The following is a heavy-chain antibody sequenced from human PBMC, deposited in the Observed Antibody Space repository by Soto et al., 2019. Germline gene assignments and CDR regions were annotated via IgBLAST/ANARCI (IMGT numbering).Heavy chain of an antibody. J-gene: IGHJ4*02. V-gene: IGHV1-24*01. Sequence: ASVKVSCKVSGYTLTELSMHWVRQAPGRGLEWMGGFDPEDGETIYAQKFQGRVTMTEDTSTDTAYMELSSLRSEDTAVYYCASFNGDYEEEPFDYWGQGTLVTVSS. D-gene: IGHD4-17*01. CDR3: ASFNGDYEEEPFDY. CDR2: FDPEDGET. CDR1: GYTLTELS.